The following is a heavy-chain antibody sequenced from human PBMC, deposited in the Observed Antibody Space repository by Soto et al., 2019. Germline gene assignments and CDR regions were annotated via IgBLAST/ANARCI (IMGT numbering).Heavy chain of an antibody. CDR3: ARSSGVPTPDFDY. CDR2: ISHDGTNR. Sequence: GGSLRLSCAASGFAFNIYAIHWVRQAPGRGLEWVAVISHDGTNRYYTDSVRGRFTISRDNSKNTVYLEMDSLRADDTAVYYCARSSGVPTPDFDYWGQGTLVTVSS. CDR1: GFAFNIYA. V-gene: IGHV3-30-3*01. J-gene: IGHJ4*02. D-gene: IGHD3-3*01.